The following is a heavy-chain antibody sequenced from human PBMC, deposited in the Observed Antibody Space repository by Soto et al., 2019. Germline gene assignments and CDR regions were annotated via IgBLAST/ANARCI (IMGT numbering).Heavy chain of an antibody. CDR1: GFTVSSNY. Sequence: ESGGGLVQPGGSLRLSCAASGFTVSSNYMSWVRQAPGKGLEWVSVIYSGGSTYYADSVKGRFTVSRDNSKNTLYLQMNSLRAEDTAVYYCARVGSDDYIWGSYRYFDYWGQGTLVTVSS. CDR2: IYSGGST. J-gene: IGHJ4*02. CDR3: ARVGSDDYIWGSYRYFDY. D-gene: IGHD3-16*02. V-gene: IGHV3-66*01.